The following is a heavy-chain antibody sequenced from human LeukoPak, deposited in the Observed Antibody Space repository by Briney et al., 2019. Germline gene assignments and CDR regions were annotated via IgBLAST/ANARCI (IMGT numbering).Heavy chain of an antibody. Sequence: PGGSLRLSCAASGFTFSSYAMSWVRQAPGKGLEWVSGISGSGGSTYYADSVKGRFTISRDNSKNTLYLQMNSLRAEDTAVYYCAKPSRQDYYDSSGALYYWGQGTLVTVSS. CDR3: AKPSRQDYYDSSGALYY. CDR2: ISGSGGST. D-gene: IGHD3-22*01. CDR1: GFTFSSYA. V-gene: IGHV3-23*01. J-gene: IGHJ4*02.